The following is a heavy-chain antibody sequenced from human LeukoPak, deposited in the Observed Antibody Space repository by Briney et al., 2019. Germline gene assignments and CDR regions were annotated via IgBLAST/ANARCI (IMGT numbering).Heavy chain of an antibody. J-gene: IGHJ4*02. V-gene: IGHV4-38-2*01. CDR3: ARGEQQLAIDY. Sequence: SETLSLTCAVSAYSISSGYYWGWIRQPPGKGLEWIGSIYHSGSTYYNPSLKSRVPISVDTSKNQFSLKLSSVTAAATAVYYCARGEQQLAIDYWGQGTLVTVSS. CDR1: AYSISSGYY. D-gene: IGHD6-13*01. CDR2: IYHSGST.